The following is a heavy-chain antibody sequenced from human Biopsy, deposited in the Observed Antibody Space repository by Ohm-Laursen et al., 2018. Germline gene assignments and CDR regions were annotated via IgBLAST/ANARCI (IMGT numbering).Heavy chain of an antibody. CDR2: LSGSGGST. D-gene: IGHD5-12*01. J-gene: IGHJ3*02. CDR3: VKDIRIVALGAFDI. Sequence: SLRLSCAASGFTFNTYAMTWVRQAPGKGLEWVSGLSGSGGSTFYADSVRGRFTISRDNFKNIVYLQMNSLRAEDTAIYYCVKDIRIVALGAFDIWGQGTMVTVSS. CDR1: GFTFNTYA. V-gene: IGHV3-23*01.